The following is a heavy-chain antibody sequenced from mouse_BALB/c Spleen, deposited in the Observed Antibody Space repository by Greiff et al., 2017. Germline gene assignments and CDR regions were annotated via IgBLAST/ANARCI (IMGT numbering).Heavy chain of an antibody. Sequence: EVKLVESGGGLVKPGGSLKLSCAASGFTFSDYYMYWVRQTPEKRLEWVATISDGGSYTYYPDSVKGRFTISRDNAKNNLYLQMSSLKSEDTAMYYCARDRGYDVDYFAMDDWGQGTSVTVSS. D-gene: IGHD2-14*01. V-gene: IGHV5-4*02. CDR3: ARDRGYDVDYFAMDD. J-gene: IGHJ4*01. CDR1: GFTFSDYY. CDR2: ISDGGSYT.